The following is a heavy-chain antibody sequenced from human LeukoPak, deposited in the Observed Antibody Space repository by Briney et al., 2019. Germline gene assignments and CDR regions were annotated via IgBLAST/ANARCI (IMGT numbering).Heavy chain of an antibody. Sequence: SETLSLTCAVSGGSISSYYRTWIRPPAGKGLEWIGRISTSGNTNYTPSLKSRVTMSVDTSRNQFSLKLTSVAAADAAVYYCARGEGNYFDYWGQGALVTVSS. CDR2: ISTSGNT. J-gene: IGHJ4*02. CDR1: GGSISSYY. CDR3: ARGEGNYFDY. V-gene: IGHV4-4*07.